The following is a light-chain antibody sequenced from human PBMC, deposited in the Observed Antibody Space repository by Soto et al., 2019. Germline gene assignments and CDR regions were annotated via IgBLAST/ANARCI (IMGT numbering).Light chain of an antibody. V-gene: IGKV1-39*01. Sequence: DIQMTQSPSSLSASVGDRVTITCRASQSISSYLNWYQQKPGKAPKLLIYAASSLQSGVTSRFSGSRAGTDFTLTISSLQPEDFATYYCQQSYSTPFSFGPGTKVDIK. CDR3: QQSYSTPFS. CDR2: AAS. CDR1: QSISSY. J-gene: IGKJ3*01.